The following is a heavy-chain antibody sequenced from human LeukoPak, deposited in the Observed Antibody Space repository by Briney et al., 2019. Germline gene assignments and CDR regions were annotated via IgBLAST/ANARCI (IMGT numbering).Heavy chain of an antibody. V-gene: IGHV1-69*13. D-gene: IGHD4-23*01. CDR3: ARDYGGNSGSDAFDI. J-gene: IGHJ3*02. Sequence: GASVKVSCKASGGTFSSYAISWVRQAPGQGLEWMGGIIPIFGTANYAQKFQGRVTITADESTSTAYMELSSLRSEDTAVYYCARDYGGNSGSDAFDIWGQGTMVTVSS. CDR2: IIPIFGTA. CDR1: GGTFSSYA.